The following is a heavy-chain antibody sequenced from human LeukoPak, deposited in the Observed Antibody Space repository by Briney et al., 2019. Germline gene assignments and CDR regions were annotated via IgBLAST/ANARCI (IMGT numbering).Heavy chain of an antibody. J-gene: IGHJ4*02. D-gene: IGHD3-22*01. V-gene: IGHV3-30*02. Sequence: PGGSLRLSCAASGFTFSNFGMHWVRQAPGKGLEWVALIRYDGSNKYYADSVKGRFTISRDNSKNTLYLQMNSLRAEDTAVYYCVKDLVNYYDSGGYYSPFDYWGQGTLVTVSS. CDR1: GFTFSNFG. CDR3: VKDLVNYYDSGGYYSPFDY. CDR2: IRYDGSNK.